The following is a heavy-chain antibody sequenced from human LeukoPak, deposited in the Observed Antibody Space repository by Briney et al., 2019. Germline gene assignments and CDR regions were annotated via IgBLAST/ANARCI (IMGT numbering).Heavy chain of an antibody. V-gene: IGHV1-18*01. CDR1: VYTFTSYG. D-gene: IGHD2/OR15-2a*01. CDR3: ARKYYNFDY. CDR2: ISGYNGNT. Sequence: GASVTVSYKPSVYTFTSYGISWVRQAPGQGLEWMGWISGYNGNTNYAQKLQGRVTMTTDTSTSTAYMELRSLRSDDTAVYYCARKYYNFDYWGQGTLVTVSS. J-gene: IGHJ4*02.